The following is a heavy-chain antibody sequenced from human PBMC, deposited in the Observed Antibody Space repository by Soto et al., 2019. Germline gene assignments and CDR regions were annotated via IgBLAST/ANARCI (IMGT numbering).Heavy chain of an antibody. CDR1: GGSIRSYY. Sequence: PSETLSLTCTVSGGSIRSYYWSWIRQPPGKGLEWIGYIYYSGSTNYNPSLKSRVTISVDTSKNQFSLKLSSVTAADTAVYYCAKKVPGSNPLDSWGQGALVTVSS. D-gene: IGHD1-1*01. J-gene: IGHJ4*02. CDR2: IYYSGST. V-gene: IGHV4-59*08. CDR3: AKKVPGSNPLDS.